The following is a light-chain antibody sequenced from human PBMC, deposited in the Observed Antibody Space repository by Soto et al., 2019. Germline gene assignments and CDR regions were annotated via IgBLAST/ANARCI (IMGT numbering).Light chain of an antibody. J-gene: IGLJ2*01. Sequence: QSALTQPASVSGSPGQSITIPCTGTSSDVGGYNYVSWYQQHPGKAPKLMIYDVSNRPSGVSNRFSGSKSGNTASLTISGLQAEDEADYYCSSYTSSSYSPVFGGGTKLTVL. V-gene: IGLV2-14*01. CDR2: DVS. CDR1: SSDVGGYNY. CDR3: SSYTSSSYSPV.